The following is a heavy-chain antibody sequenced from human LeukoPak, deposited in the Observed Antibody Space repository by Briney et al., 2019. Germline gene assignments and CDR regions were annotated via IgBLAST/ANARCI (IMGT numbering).Heavy chain of an antibody. CDR3: TRLQIAVAGPNWFDP. D-gene: IGHD6-19*01. CDR1: GFTFSSYT. Sequence: QPGGSLRLSCTASGFTFSSYTMTWVRQAPGKGLKWVSTITTGDGNTYYADSVKGRFTVSRDNAKNSLYLQMNGLRVEDTAVYYCTRLQIAVAGPNWFDPWGQGTLVTVSS. V-gene: IGHV3-23*01. CDR2: ITTGDGNT. J-gene: IGHJ5*02.